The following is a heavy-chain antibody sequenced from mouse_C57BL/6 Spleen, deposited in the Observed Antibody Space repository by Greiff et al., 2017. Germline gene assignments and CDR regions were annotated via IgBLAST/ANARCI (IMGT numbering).Heavy chain of an antibody. D-gene: IGHD1-1*01. CDR2: IYPGSGST. CDR3: ARKIYYYGSSPDWYAMDY. CDR1: GYTFTSYW. Sequence: QVQLHQPGAELVKPGASVKMSCKASGYTFTSYWITWVKQRPGQGLEWIGDIYPGSGSTNYNEKFKSKATLTVDTSSSTAYMQLSSLTSEDSAVYYCARKIYYYGSSPDWYAMDYWGQGTSVTVSS. V-gene: IGHV1-55*01. J-gene: IGHJ4*01.